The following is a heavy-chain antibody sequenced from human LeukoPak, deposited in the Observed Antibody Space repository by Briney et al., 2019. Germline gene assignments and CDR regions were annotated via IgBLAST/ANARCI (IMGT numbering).Heavy chain of an antibody. J-gene: IGHJ6*03. CDR1: GGSLSRGGYY. Sequence: PSETLSLTCTVSGGSLSRGGYYWSWGRQHPGGGVEWIVYIYYSGSTYYTPSLKSRVTISLDTSKNHFSLTLSSVTAADTAVYYCASALYYFYMDVWGKGTTVTVSS. CDR2: IYYSGST. CDR3: ASALYYFYMDV. V-gene: IGHV4-31*03.